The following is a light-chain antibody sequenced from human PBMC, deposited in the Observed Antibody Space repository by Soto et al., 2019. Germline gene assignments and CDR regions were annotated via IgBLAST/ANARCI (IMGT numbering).Light chain of an antibody. CDR1: QSVRSNY. V-gene: IGKV3-20*01. Sequence: EIVLTQSPGTLSLSPGERATLSCRASQSVRSNYLAWYQQKPGQAPRLLVYGASIRATGIPDRFSGSGSGTDVTLTISRVEPEDFAVYYCQHYGSSPFTFGPGTRVDIK. CDR2: GAS. CDR3: QHYGSSPFT. J-gene: IGKJ3*01.